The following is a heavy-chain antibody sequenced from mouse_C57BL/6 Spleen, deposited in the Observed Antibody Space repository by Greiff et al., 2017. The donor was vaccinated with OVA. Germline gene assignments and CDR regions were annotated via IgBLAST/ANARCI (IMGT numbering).Heavy chain of an antibody. CDR3: ARRDYYGNYLGYAMDY. J-gene: IGHJ4*01. CDR2: IYPRDGST. V-gene: IGHV1-85*01. CDR1: GYTFTSYD. D-gene: IGHD2-1*01. Sequence: VQLVESGPELVKPGASVKLSCKASGYTFTSYDINWVKQRPGQGLEWIGWIYPRDGSTKYNEKFKGKATLTVDTSSSTAYMELHSLTSEDSAVYFCARRDYYGNYLGYAMDYWGQGTSVTVSS.